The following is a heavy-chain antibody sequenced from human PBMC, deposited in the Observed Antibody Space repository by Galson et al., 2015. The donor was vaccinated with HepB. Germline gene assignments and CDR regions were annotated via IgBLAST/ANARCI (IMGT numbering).Heavy chain of an antibody. J-gene: IGHJ4*02. CDR2: IISDESDT. CDR1: GFTFSSYW. V-gene: IGHV3-74*01. D-gene: IGHD2-15*01. CDR3: ARDGGKGSFDY. Sequence: SLRISCAAYGFTFSSYWMQWVRHAPGKGLVWVLRIISDESDTTYADSVKGRFTISRDNLKNTMYLQMNSLRAEDTAMYYCARDGGKGSFDYWGQGTLVTVSS.